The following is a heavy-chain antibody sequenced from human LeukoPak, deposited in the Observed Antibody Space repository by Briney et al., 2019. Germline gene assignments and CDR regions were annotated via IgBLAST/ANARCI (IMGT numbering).Heavy chain of an antibody. D-gene: IGHD3-10*01. CDR3: ARVSGSGLYFKSFDP. J-gene: IGHJ5*01. Sequence: SENLSLTCSVSGYSISSGYYRGWIRQPPGKGLEWIGEVYHSGSMNYNPSLKSRIYMSVDKSQNRFSLRLTSVTAADTAVYFCARVSGSGLYFKSFDPWGQGTLVIVSS. CDR2: VYHSGSM. CDR1: GYSISSGYY. V-gene: IGHV4-38-2*02.